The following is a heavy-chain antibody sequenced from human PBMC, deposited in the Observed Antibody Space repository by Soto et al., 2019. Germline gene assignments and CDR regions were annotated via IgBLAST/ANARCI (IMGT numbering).Heavy chain of an antibody. V-gene: IGHV4-30-2*01. J-gene: IGHJ5*02. CDR3: ARKRASSGSYEYWFDP. D-gene: IGHD1-26*01. CDR1: GGSISSGGYS. CDR2: IYHSGST. Sequence: QLQLQESGSGLVKPSQTLSLTCAVSGGSISSGGYSWSWIRQPPGKGLEWIGYIYHSGSTYYNPSLKSRVTISVDRSKNQFSLKLSSVTAADTAVYDCARKRASSGSYEYWFDPWGQGILVTVSS.